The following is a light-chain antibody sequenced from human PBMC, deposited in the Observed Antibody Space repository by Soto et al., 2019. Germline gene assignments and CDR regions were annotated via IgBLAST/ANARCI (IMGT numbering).Light chain of an antibody. CDR2: VVS. CDR1: RSDIGGYNY. J-gene: IGLJ1*01. V-gene: IGLV2-14*01. CDR3: ASFSSSGTRYV. Sequence: QSALTQPASVSGSPGQSITISCTGTRSDIGGYNYVSWYHQHPGKAPRLMIYVVSNRPSGVSDRFFGSKSGNTASLTISGLQPEDEAYYYCASFSSSGTRYVFGSGTKLTVL.